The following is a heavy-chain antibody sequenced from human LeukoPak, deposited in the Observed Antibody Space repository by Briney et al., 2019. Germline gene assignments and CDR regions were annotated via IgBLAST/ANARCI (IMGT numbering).Heavy chain of an antibody. CDR2: ISYDGSNK. J-gene: IGHJ5*02. D-gene: IGHD2-15*01. Sequence: GRSLRLSCAASGFTFSSYGMHWVRQAPGKGLEWVAVISYDGSNKYYADSVKGRFTISRDNSKNTLYLQMNSLRAEDTAVYYCAKGSTMAVVVAATQFDPWGQGTLVTVSS. V-gene: IGHV3-30*18. CDR3: AKGSTMAVVVAATQFDP. CDR1: GFTFSSYG.